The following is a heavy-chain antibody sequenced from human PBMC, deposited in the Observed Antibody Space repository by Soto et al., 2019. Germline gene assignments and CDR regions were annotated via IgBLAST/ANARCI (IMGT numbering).Heavy chain of an antibody. D-gene: IGHD6-25*01. Sequence: SETLSLTCTFSGGSISSYYWIWIRQPPGKGLDWIGYIHSSGYTNYNPSLKSRVVMSIDTSKNLFSLKLSPVTAADTAVYCCAKKSAAFWLDPWGQGTLVTVSS. CDR3: AKKSAAFWLDP. CDR1: GGSISSYY. CDR2: IHSSGYT. J-gene: IGHJ5*02. V-gene: IGHV4-59*01.